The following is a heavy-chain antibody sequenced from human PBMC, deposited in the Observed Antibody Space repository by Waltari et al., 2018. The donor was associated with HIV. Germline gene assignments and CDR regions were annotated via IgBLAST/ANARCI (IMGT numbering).Heavy chain of an antibody. CDR1: GFPFLPSE. V-gene: IGHV3-48*03. CDR3: ARDDLNVRRAFDI. J-gene: IGHJ3*02. D-gene: IGHD3-10*01. Sequence: EQLVESGGGLVRPGGSLRLSRVASGFPFLPSEFNWVRQAPGKGLEWISYINSNSGTIHYADSVKGRFTISRDNAKSSLYLQMRNLTGEDTAVYYCARDDLNVRRAFDIWGQGTMVTVSS. CDR2: INSNSGTI.